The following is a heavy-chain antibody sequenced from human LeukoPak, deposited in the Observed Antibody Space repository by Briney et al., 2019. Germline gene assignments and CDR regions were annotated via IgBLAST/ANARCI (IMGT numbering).Heavy chain of an antibody. Sequence: ASVKVSCKASGYTFTGYYMHWVRQAPGQGLEWMGWINPNSGGTNYAQKFQGRVTMTRDTSISTAYMELSRLRSDDTAVYYCARPRLRSGGNWFDPWGQGTLVTVSS. CDR1: GYTFTGYY. CDR3: ARPRLRSGGNWFDP. CDR2: INPNSGGT. D-gene: IGHD5/OR15-5a*01. V-gene: IGHV1-2*02. J-gene: IGHJ5*02.